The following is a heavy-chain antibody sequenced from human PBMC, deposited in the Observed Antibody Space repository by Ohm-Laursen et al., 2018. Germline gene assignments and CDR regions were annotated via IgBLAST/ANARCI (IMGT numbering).Heavy chain of an antibody. J-gene: IGHJ2*01. V-gene: IGHV3-11*01. CDR1: GFTFSDYY. CDR3: ARDLRSDYWYFDL. Sequence: SLRLSCAASGFTFSDYYMNWIRQAPGKGLEWVSYISSSGSTIYYADSVKGRFTISRDNSKNSLYLQMNSLRAEDTAVYYCARDLRSDYWYFDLWGRGTLVTVSS. CDR2: ISSSGSTI. D-gene: IGHD2-15*01.